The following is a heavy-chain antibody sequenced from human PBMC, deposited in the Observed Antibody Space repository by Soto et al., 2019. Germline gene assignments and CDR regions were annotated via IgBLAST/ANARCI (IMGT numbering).Heavy chain of an antibody. V-gene: IGHV3-15*02. CDR2: IKSWTDGGRV. CDR3: TTWRREKSCTSVRCYGDGAY. J-gene: IGHJ4*02. CDR1: GFTFNSAW. Sequence: EVPLVESGGALVKPGESLTLSCAASGFTFNSAWMTWVRQAPGKGLEWVGRIKSWTDGGRVDTAAHVKGRFTISRDDSKKTYYLQRNSLKSEDTAVYYCTTWRREKSCTSVRCYGDGAYWGQGTLVTVSS. D-gene: IGHD2-2*01.